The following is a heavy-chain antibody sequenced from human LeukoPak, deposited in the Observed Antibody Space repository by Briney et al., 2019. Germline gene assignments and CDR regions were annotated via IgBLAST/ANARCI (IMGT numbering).Heavy chain of an antibody. J-gene: IGHJ4*02. D-gene: IGHD1-1*01. Sequence: GGSLRLSCAASGFTFSSYVMSWVRQAPGKGLEWVSIISARDGRTYYADSVKGRFTISRDNSKNTLYLQMNSLRVEDTAVYYCAKDRNDWKQGIDSWGQGTLVTVST. CDR3: AKDRNDWKQGIDS. CDR1: GFTFSSYV. CDR2: ISARDGRT. V-gene: IGHV3-23*01.